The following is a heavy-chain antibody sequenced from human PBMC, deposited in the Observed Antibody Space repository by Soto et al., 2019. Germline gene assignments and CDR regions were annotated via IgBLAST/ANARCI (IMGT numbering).Heavy chain of an antibody. CDR3: SRYIAVPRTRGFDY. CDR2: IYHSWTT. D-gene: IGHD6-19*01. J-gene: IGHJ4*02. V-gene: IGHV4-4*02. Sequence: QVHLQESGPGLVKPSGTLSLTCAVSGGSITTNWWSWVRQPPGKGLEWIGEIYHSWTTNYNPSLRGRVTISVEKSNNQFSLNLNSVTAADSAIYYCSRYIAVPRTRGFDYWGQGNLVTVSS. CDR1: GGSITTNW.